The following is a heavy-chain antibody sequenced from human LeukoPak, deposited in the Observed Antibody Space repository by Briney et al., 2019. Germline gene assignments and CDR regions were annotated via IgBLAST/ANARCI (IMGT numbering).Heavy chain of an antibody. J-gene: IGHJ6*03. CDR1: GFTFGDYA. D-gene: IGHD3-9*01. CDR2: INHSGST. V-gene: IGHV4-34*01. Sequence: LRLSCTASGFTFGDYAMTWIRQPPGKGLEWIGEINHSGSTNYNPSLKSRVTISVDTSKNQFSLKLSSVTAADTAVYYCARRYYDILTGYYNFEYYYYYMDVWGKGTTVTVSS. CDR3: ARRYYDILTGYYNFEYYYYYMDV.